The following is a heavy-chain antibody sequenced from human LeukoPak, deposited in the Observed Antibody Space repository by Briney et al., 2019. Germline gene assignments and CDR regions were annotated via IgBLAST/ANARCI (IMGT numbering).Heavy chain of an antibody. Sequence: GGSLRLSCAASGLTFNNYAMSWVRQAPGKGLEWVSGISGSGGSTYYADSVKGRFTISRDNSKNTLYLQMNTLRAEDTAVYYCASNNGYYYDSSGYLHYWGQGTLVTVSS. V-gene: IGHV3-23*01. J-gene: IGHJ4*02. CDR2: ISGSGGST. CDR3: ASNNGYYYDSSGYLHY. D-gene: IGHD3-22*01. CDR1: GLTFNNYA.